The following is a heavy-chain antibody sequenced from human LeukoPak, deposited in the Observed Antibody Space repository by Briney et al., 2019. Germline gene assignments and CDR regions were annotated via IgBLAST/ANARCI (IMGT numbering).Heavy chain of an antibody. D-gene: IGHD4-17*01. Sequence: ASVKVSCKTSGYIFNSHGITWVRQAPGQGLEWMGWISTYKGNTKYAEKFQGRVTITTDTSTTTAYMELRSLRSDDTAVYYCARGGGWNYADYGGRWFDPWGQGTLVTVSS. J-gene: IGHJ5*02. V-gene: IGHV1-18*01. CDR1: GYIFNSHG. CDR3: ARGGGWNYADYGGRWFDP. CDR2: ISTYKGNT.